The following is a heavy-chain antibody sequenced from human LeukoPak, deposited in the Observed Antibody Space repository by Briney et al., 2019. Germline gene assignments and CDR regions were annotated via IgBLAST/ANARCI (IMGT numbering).Heavy chain of an antibody. CDR2: IYASGST. Sequence: PSETLFLTCTVSGGSISGYTWSWIRQPAGKGLEWIGRIYASGSTNYNPSLQGRVTMSVDTSRGQFFLMVHSVTAADTAVYFCARGIKFYDYWTYFDYWGQDTPVTVSS. J-gene: IGHJ4*02. CDR1: GGSISGYT. D-gene: IGHD3-3*01. CDR3: ARGIKFYDYWTYFDY. V-gene: IGHV4-4*07.